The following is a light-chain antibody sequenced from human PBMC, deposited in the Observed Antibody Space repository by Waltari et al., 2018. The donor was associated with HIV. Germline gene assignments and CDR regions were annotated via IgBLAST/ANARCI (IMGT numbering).Light chain of an antibody. CDR3: QQYSNSFPLT. CDR2: EAS. V-gene: IGKV3D-20*02. Sequence: VLTQSPDTLSLSPGERASLSCRASQTIPANFLAWYQQRPGQTPKLLIFEASPRAADIPGRFSGSGSATDFTRTIASLEPEDFAVYYCQQYSNSFPLTFGGWTKVDI. J-gene: IGKJ4*01. CDR1: QTIPANF.